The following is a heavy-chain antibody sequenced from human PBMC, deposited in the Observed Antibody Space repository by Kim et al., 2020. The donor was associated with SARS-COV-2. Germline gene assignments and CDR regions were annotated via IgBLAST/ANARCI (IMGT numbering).Heavy chain of an antibody. Sequence: GGSLRLSCAASGFTFDDYAMHWVRQAPGKGLEWVSLISGDGGSTYYADSVKGRFTISRDNSKNSLYLQMNSLRTEDTALYYCAKGLYSYGYFYYYYGMDVWGQGTTVTVSS. D-gene: IGHD5-18*01. CDR1: GFTFDDYA. V-gene: IGHV3-43*02. J-gene: IGHJ6*02. CDR2: ISGDGGST. CDR3: AKGLYSYGYFYYYYGMDV.